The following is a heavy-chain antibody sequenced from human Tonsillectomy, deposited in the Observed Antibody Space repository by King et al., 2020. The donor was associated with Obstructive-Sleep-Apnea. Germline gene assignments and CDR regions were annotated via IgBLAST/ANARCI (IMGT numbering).Heavy chain of an antibody. CDR1: GGSISSYY. J-gene: IGHJ4*02. D-gene: IGHD1-26*01. CDR3: ASSFRKSGSYYSWYFDY. CDR2: IYYSGST. V-gene: IGHV4-59*01. Sequence: VQLQESGPGLVKPSETLSLTCTVSGGSISSYYWSWIRQPPGKGLEWIGYIYYSGSTNYNPSLKSRVTISVDTSKNPFSLKLSSVTASDTAVYYWASSFRKSGSYYSWYFDYWGQGTLVTVSS.